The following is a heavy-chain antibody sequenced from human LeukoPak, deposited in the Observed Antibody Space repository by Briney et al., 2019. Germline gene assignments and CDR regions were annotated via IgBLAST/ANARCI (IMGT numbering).Heavy chain of an antibody. CDR3: ARAIAARSNWFDP. V-gene: IGHV4-31*03. CDR2: IYYSGST. D-gene: IGHD6-6*01. CDR1: GGSISSGVYY. J-gene: IGHJ5*02. Sequence: SETLSLTCTVSGGSISSGVYYWSWIRQHPGQGLEWIGYIYYSGSTYYNPSLKSRVTISVDTSKNQFSLKLSSVTAADTAVYYCARAIAARSNWFDPWGQGTLVTVSS.